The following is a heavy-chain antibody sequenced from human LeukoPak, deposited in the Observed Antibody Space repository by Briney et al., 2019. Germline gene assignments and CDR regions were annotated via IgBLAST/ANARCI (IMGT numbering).Heavy chain of an antibody. J-gene: IGHJ2*01. CDR3: AKSPQHWYFDL. V-gene: IGHV3-30*02. CDR2: IRYDESTE. CDR1: GLTFISVG. Sequence: GGSLRLSCAAPGLTFISVGMRWVRQAPGKGLGWVAFIRYDESTEYYADSVKGRFTISRDNSKNTLYLQMNSLKPADTAVYYCAKSPQHWYFDLWGRGTLVTVSS.